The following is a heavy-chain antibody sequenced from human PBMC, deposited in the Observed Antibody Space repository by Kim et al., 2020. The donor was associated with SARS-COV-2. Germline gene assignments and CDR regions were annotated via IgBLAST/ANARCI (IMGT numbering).Heavy chain of an antibody. J-gene: IGHJ4*02. V-gene: IGHV1-69*01. CDR3: ARSVAARPWDYFDY. D-gene: IGHD6-6*01. Sequence: AQKLQGRVTITADESTSTAYMELSSLRSEDTAVYYCARSVAARPWDYFDYWGQGTLVTVSS.